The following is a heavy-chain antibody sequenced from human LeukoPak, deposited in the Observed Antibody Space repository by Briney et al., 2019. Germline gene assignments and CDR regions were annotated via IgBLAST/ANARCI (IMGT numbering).Heavy chain of an antibody. CDR1: GGSISSSSYY. Sequence: PSETLSLTCTVSGGSISSSSYYWGWIRQPPGKGLEWIGSIYYSGSTYYNPSLKSRVTISVDTSKNRFSLKLSSVTAADTAVYYCARDRKQWLENYYYYYMDVWGKGTTVTISS. J-gene: IGHJ6*03. V-gene: IGHV4-39*07. D-gene: IGHD6-19*01. CDR3: ARDRKQWLENYYYYYMDV. CDR2: IYYSGST.